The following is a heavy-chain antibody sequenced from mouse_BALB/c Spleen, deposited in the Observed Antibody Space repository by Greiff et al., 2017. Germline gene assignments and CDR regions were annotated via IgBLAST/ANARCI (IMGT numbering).Heavy chain of an antibody. CDR3: ARSDYGNYGGYFDY. D-gene: IGHD2-1*01. J-gene: IGHJ2*01. Sequence: EVQWVESGPGLVKPSQSLSLTCTVTGYSITSDYAWNWIRQFPGNKLEWMGYISYSGSTSYNPSLKSRISITRDTSKNQFFLQLNSVTTEDTATYYCARSDYGNYGGYFDYWGQGTTLTVSS. V-gene: IGHV3-2*02. CDR1: GYSITSDYA. CDR2: ISYSGST.